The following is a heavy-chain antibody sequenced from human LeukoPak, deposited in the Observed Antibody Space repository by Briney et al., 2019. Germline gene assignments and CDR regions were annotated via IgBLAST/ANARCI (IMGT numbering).Heavy chain of an antibody. CDR3: ARDHVDTAMSDAFDI. Sequence: PGRSLRLSCAASGFTFSSYAMHWVRQAPCKGLEWVAVISYDGSNKYYADSVKGRFTISRDNSKNTLYLQMNSLRAEDTAVYYCARDHVDTAMSDAFDIWGQGTMVTVSS. J-gene: IGHJ3*02. CDR1: GFTFSSYA. V-gene: IGHV3-30-3*01. CDR2: ISYDGSNK. D-gene: IGHD5-18*01.